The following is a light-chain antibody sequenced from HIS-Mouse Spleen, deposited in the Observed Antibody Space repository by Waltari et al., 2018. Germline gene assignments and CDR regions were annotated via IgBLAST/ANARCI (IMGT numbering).Light chain of an antibody. V-gene: IGLV3-21*01. J-gene: IGLJ2*01. CDR2: DDS. CDR3: YSTDSSGNHRV. Sequence: SYVLTQPPSVSVAPGKTARITCGGNNIGSKSVHGYQQKPGHAPVLVVYDDSDRPSGIPERFSGSNSGNTATLTISGAQVEDEADYYCYSTDSSGNHRVFGGGTKLTVL. CDR1: NIGSKS.